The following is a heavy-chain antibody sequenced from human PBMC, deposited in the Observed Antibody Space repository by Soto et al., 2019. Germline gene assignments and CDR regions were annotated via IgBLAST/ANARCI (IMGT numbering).Heavy chain of an antibody. CDR2: ISAYNGNT. D-gene: IGHD2-2*01. V-gene: IGHV1-18*04. CDR3: ARDENAAMPHFFDY. J-gene: IGHJ4*02. CDR1: GYTFTSYG. Sequence: ASVKVSCKASGYTFTSYGISWVRQAPGQGLEWMGWISAYNGNTNYAQKLQGRVTMTTDTSTSTAYMELRSLRSDDTAVYYCARDENAAMPHFFDYWGQGTPVTVSS.